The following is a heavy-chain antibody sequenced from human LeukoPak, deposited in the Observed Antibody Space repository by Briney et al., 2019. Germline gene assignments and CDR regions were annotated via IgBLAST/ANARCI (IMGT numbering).Heavy chain of an antibody. V-gene: IGHV4-59*11. D-gene: IGHD6-13*01. CDR1: GSSISSHY. J-gene: IGHJ3*02. Sequence: PSETLSLTCTVSGSSISSHYRSWIRQPPGKGLEWIGYIYYSGSTNYNPSLKSRVTISVDTSKNQFSLKLSSVTAADTAVYYCARDEAGAFDIWGQGTMVTVSS. CDR2: IYYSGST. CDR3: ARDEAGAFDI.